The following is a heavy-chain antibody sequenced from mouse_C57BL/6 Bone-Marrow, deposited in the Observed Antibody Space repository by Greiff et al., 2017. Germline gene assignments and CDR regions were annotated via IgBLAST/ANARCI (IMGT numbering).Heavy chain of an antibody. Sequence: QVQLQQSGAELVKPGASVKISCTASGSAFSSYWMNWVKQRPGKGLEWIVQIYPGDGDTNYTGKFKGKATLTADKSSSTAYMQLSSLTSEDSAVYFCARLILRYYAMDYWGQGTSVTVSS. V-gene: IGHV1-80*01. CDR1: GSAFSSYW. D-gene: IGHD1-1*01. J-gene: IGHJ4*01. CDR3: ARLILRYYAMDY. CDR2: IYPGDGDT.